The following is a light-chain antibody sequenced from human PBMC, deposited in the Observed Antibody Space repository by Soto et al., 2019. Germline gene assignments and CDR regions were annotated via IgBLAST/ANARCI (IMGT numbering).Light chain of an antibody. CDR2: NTR. J-gene: IGLJ2*01. Sequence: QAVVTQEPSFSVSPGGTVTLTCGLTSGSVSSSYYPSWYQQTTGQAPRTLIYNTRTRASGVPDRFFGSILGNKAALTITGAQADDESDYYCVLYMGSGISVFGGGTKVTVL. CDR1: SGSVSSSYY. V-gene: IGLV8-61*01. CDR3: VLYMGSGISV.